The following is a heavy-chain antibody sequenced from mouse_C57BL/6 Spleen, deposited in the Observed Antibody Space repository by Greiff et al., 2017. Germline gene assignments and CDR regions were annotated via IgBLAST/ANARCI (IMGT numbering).Heavy chain of an antibody. D-gene: IGHD4-1*01. CDR2: IDPSDSYT. Sequence: VQLQQPGAELVMPGASVKLSCKASGYTFTSYWMHWVKQRPGQGLEWIGEIDPSDSYTNYNQKFKGKSTLTVDKSSSTAYMQLSSLTSEDSAVYYCARWETWGFAYWDQGTLVTVSA. J-gene: IGHJ3*01. V-gene: IGHV1-69*01. CDR3: ARWETWGFAY. CDR1: GYTFTSYW.